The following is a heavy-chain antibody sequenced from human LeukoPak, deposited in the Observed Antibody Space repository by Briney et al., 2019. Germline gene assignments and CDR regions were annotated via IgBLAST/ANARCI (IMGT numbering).Heavy chain of an antibody. CDR1: GGSISTYY. CDR2: IYYSGST. V-gene: IGHV4-59*12. D-gene: IGHD3-3*02. Sequence: SETLSLTCTVSGGSISTYYWGRIRQPPGKGLEWIGYIYYSGSTNYNPSLKSRVTISVDTSKNQFSLKLSSVTAADTAVYYCARDNGSGYTKGYEHYYYYLDVWGKGTTVTVSS. J-gene: IGHJ6*03. CDR3: ARDNGSGYTKGYEHYYYYLDV.